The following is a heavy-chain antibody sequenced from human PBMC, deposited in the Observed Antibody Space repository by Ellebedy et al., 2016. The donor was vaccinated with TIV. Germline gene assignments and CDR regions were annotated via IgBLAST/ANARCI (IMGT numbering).Heavy chain of an antibody. CDR3: ARQHYGEYFPH. V-gene: IGHV4-39*01. CDR1: GVPISRYY. Sequence: SETLSLXCTVSGVPISRYYWGWVRQPPGKGLEWVGTISYGGSTYYHSSLESRVTISVDTSKNQFSLKLISVTAADTAIYYCARQHYGEYFPHWGPGTLVTVSA. D-gene: IGHD4-17*01. J-gene: IGHJ1*01. CDR2: ISYGGST.